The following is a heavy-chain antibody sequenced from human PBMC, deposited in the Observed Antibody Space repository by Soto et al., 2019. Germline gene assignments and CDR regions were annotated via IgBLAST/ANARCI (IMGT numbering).Heavy chain of an antibody. V-gene: IGHV3-21*01. J-gene: IGHJ4*02. Sequence: LRLSCAASGFTFSSYSMNWVRQAPGKGLEWVSSISSSSSYIYYADSVKGRFTISRDNAKNSLYLQMNSLRAEDTAVYYCARVSYYYDSSGYPGYWGQGTLVTVSS. CDR2: ISSSSSYI. D-gene: IGHD3-22*01. CDR3: ARVSYYYDSSGYPGY. CDR1: GFTFSSYS.